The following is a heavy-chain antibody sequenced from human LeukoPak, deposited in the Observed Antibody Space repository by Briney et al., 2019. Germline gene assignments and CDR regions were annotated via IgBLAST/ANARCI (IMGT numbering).Heavy chain of an antibody. V-gene: IGHV3-21*01. CDR1: GFTFSSYS. CDR3: ARVGYYDFWSGTNYFDY. Sequence: GGSLRLSCAASGFTFSSYSMNWVRQAPGKGLEWVSSITSSSSYTYHSDSVKGRFTISRDNAKNSLYLQMNSLRAEDTAVYYCARVGYYDFWSGTNYFDYWGQGTLVTVSS. CDR2: ITSSSSYT. J-gene: IGHJ4*02. D-gene: IGHD3-3*01.